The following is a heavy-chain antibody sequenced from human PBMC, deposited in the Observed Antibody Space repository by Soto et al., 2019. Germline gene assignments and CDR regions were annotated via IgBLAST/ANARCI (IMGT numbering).Heavy chain of an antibody. D-gene: IGHD3-22*01. CDR2: ISPYDGHT. Sequence: QVQLVQSGAEVKKPGASVKVSCKASGYTFASYGINWVRQAPGQGLEWLGWISPYDGHTHYAQILQGRVSMTTDTSTKTAYMELRSLRSDDTAMYYCARGGYYDSSGARNYYFYGMNVWGQGTTVTVSS. V-gene: IGHV1-18*01. CDR3: ARGGYYDSSGARNYYFYGMNV. CDR1: GYTFASYG. J-gene: IGHJ6*02.